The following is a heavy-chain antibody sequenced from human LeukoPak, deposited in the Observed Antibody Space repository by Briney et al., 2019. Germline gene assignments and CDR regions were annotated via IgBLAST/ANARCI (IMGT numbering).Heavy chain of an antibody. CDR1: GGSISSYY. D-gene: IGHD7-27*01. V-gene: IGHV4-59*01. J-gene: IGHJ4*02. CDR2: IYYSGNT. CDR3: ARGWGFVDH. Sequence: KPSETLSLTCTVSGGSISSYYWSCIRQPPGKGLEWIGYIYYSGNTNYNPSLKGRVTISVDTSKNQFSLKLSSVTAADTAVYYCARGWGFVDHWGQRTLVTVSS.